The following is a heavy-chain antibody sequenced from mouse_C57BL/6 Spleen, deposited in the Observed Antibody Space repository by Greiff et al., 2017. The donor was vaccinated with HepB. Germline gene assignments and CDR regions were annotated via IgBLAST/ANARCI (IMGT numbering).Heavy chain of an antibody. CDR2: IRSKSNNYAK. D-gene: IGHD1-1*01. J-gene: IGHJ4*01. V-gene: IGHV10-1*01. Sequence: DVQLVESGGGLVQPKGSLKLSCAASGFSFNTYAMNWVRQAPGKGLEWVARIRSKSNNYAKYYADSVKDRFTISRDDSESMLYLQMNNLKTEDTAMYYCVRHYYGSSYCAMDYWGQGTSVTVSS. CDR1: GFSFNTYA. CDR3: VRHYYGSSYCAMDY.